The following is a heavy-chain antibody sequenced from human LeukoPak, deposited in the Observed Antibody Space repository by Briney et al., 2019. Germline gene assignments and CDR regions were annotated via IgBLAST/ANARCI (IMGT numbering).Heavy chain of an antibody. J-gene: IGHJ4*02. CDR3: AKGGVVDY. V-gene: IGHV3-30*18. CDR2: ISYDGSNK. CDR1: GFTFSRYG. D-gene: IGHD3-16*01. Sequence: GGSLRLSCAAFGFTFSRYGMLWVRQAPGKGLEWVAVISYDGSNKYYADSVKGRFTISRDNSKNTLHLQMNSLRAEDTAVYYCAKGGVVDYWGQGTLVTVSS.